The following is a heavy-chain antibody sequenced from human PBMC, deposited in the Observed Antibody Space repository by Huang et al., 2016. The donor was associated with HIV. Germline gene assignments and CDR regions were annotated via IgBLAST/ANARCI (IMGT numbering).Heavy chain of an antibody. V-gene: IGHV1-2*02. J-gene: IGHJ6*02. Sequence: QVQLVQSGAEVKKPGASVKVSCKASGYTFTGYYMHWVRQAPGHGLEWMGWINPKSGGTNYAQKVQGRVTMARDTSISTAYMELSRLRSDDTAVYYCAREVVSATGYYYYGMDVWGQGTTVTVSS. D-gene: IGHD2-15*01. CDR1: GYTFTGYY. CDR2: INPKSGGT. CDR3: AREVVSATGYYYYGMDV.